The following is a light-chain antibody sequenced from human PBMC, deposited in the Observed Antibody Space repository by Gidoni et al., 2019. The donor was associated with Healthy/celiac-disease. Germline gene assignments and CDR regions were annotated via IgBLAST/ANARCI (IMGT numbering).Light chain of an antibody. CDR1: QSVSSSY. V-gene: IGKV3-20*01. Sequence: EIVLTQSSGTLSLSPGERVTLSCRASQSVSSSYLAWYQQKPGQAPRLLINGASSRATGIPDRFSGSGSGTDFTLTISRLEPEDFAVYYCQQYGSSPYTFGQGTKLEIK. CDR3: QQYGSSPYT. J-gene: IGKJ2*01. CDR2: GAS.